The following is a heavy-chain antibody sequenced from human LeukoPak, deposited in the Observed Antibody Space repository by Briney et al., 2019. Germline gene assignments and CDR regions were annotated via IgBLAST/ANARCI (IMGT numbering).Heavy chain of an antibody. CDR3: VRGYCSGATCYHFDY. Sequence: SETLSLTCTVSGASITSYYSNWIRQPPGKGLEWIGYFYYSGSDNYSPSLKSRITISVDTSKNQFSLKLSSVTAADTAVYYCVRGYCSGATCYHFDYWGQGTLVTVSS. J-gene: IGHJ4*02. CDR1: GASITSYY. D-gene: IGHD2-15*01. CDR2: FYYSGSD. V-gene: IGHV4-59*01.